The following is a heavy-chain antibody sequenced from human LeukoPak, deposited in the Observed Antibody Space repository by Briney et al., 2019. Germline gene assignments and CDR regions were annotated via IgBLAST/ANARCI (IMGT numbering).Heavy chain of an antibody. CDR2: ISSSGSTI. CDR1: GFTFSSYE. CDR3: ARVKGSGTIFDY. J-gene: IGHJ4*02. Sequence: GGSLRLSCAASGFTFSSYEMNWVRQAPGKGLEWVSYISSSGSTIYYADSVKGRFTISRDNAKNSLYLQLNSLRAEDTAVYYCARVKGSGTIFDYWGQGTLVTVSS. V-gene: IGHV3-48*03. D-gene: IGHD3-10*01.